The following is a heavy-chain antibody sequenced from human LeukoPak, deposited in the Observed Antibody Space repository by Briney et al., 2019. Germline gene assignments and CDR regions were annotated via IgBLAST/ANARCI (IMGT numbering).Heavy chain of an antibody. J-gene: IGHJ3*02. V-gene: IGHV3-9*01. CDR3: AKDMCSSTSCYSSSYAFDI. CDR2: ISWNSGSI. D-gene: IGHD2-2*02. CDR1: GFTFDDYA. Sequence: SGGSLRLSCAASGFTFDDYAMHWVRQAPGEGLEWVSGISWNSGSIGYADSVKGRFTISRDNAKNSLYLQMNSLRAEDTALYYCAKDMCSSTSCYSSSYAFDIWGQGTMVTVSS.